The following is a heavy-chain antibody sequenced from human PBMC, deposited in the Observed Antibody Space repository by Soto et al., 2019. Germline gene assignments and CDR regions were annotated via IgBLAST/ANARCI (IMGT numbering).Heavy chain of an antibody. CDR2: IYYSGST. D-gene: IGHD2-15*01. V-gene: IGHV4-59*08. J-gene: IGHJ6*02. CDR1: GGSISRYY. CDR3: ARTIGYCRGGSCLELQAV. Sequence: PSETLSLTCTGSGGSISRYYWSWIRQPPGKGLEWIGYIYYSGSTNYNPSLKSRVTISVDTSKNQFSLKLSSVTAADTAVYYCARTIGYCRGGSCLELQAVWGRGTTV.